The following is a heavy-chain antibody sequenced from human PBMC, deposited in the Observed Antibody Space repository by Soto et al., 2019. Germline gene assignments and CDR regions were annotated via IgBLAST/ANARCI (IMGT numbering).Heavy chain of an antibody. CDR2: ISTTSSSI. Sequence: RWSLRLSCSASVFTFSSYSMNWVRQAPGKGLEWISYISTTSSSIYYADSVKGRFTISRDNAKNSLFLQMNSLRDEDTAVYYCARKGVAFDYWGQGALVTVSS. V-gene: IGHV3-48*02. CDR1: VFTFSSYS. J-gene: IGHJ4*02. D-gene: IGHD3-3*01. CDR3: ARKGVAFDY.